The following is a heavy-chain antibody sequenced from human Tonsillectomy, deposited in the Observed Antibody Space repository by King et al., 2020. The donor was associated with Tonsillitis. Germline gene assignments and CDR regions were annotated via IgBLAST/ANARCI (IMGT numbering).Heavy chain of an antibody. D-gene: IGHD3-3*01. J-gene: IGHJ4*02. CDR2: IYFGGSA. V-gene: IGHV4-59*01. CDR3: ARTYDFWGGYYLAY. Sequence: LPLQESGPGVVRSSETLSLTCTVSGGSISSYYWSWIRQPPGKGLEYIGYIYFGGSANYSPSLQSRVTMALDTSKNQVSLKLRSVTAADTALYYCARTYDFWGGYYLAYWGQGALVTVSS. CDR1: GGSISSYY.